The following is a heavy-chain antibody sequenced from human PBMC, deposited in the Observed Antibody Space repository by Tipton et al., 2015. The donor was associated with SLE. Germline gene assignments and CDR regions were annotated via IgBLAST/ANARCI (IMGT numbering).Heavy chain of an antibody. CDR3: ARGPGSESGEAFDI. CDR2: IYPSVTT. D-gene: IGHD1-26*01. Sequence: TLSLTCTVSGDSISTGNYYWSWIRQPAGKGLEWIGRIYPSVTTNYNPSLTSQVTMSIDTSKNQFSLKPSSVAAADTAVYYRARGPGSESGEAFDIWGQGTMVTVSS. V-gene: IGHV4-61*02. CDR1: GDSISTGNYY. J-gene: IGHJ3*02.